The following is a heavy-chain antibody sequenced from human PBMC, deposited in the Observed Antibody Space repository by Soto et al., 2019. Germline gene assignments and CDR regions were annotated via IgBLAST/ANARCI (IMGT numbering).Heavy chain of an antibody. CDR1: GFTFSSYA. CDR3: ARVREYSSSWYPDPRKYNWFDP. D-gene: IGHD6-13*01. Sequence: SLRLSCAASGFTFSSYAMHWVRQAPGKGLEWVAVISYDGSNKYYADSVKGRFTISRDNSKNTLYLQMNSLRAEDTAVYYCARVREYSSSWYPDPRKYNWFDPWGQGTLVTVSS. V-gene: IGHV3-30-3*01. CDR2: ISYDGSNK. J-gene: IGHJ5*02.